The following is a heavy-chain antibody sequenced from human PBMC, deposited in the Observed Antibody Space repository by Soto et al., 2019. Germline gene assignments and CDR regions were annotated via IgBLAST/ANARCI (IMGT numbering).Heavy chain of an antibody. Sequence: QVQLVQSGAEVKKPGSSVKVSCKASGGTFSSYAISWVRQAPGQGLEWMGGIIPIFGTANYAQKFQGRVTITADKSTSTAYMELSSLRSEDTAVYYCARDRKYSSSCPAGLGYNWFDPWGQGTLVTVSS. CDR1: GGTFSSYA. CDR3: ARDRKYSSSCPAGLGYNWFDP. CDR2: IIPIFGTA. D-gene: IGHD6-6*01. V-gene: IGHV1-69*06. J-gene: IGHJ5*02.